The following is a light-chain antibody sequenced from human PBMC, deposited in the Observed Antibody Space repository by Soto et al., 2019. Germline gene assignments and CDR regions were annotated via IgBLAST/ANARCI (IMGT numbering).Light chain of an antibody. CDR2: DAS. J-gene: IGKJ5*01. V-gene: IGKV3D-11*02. CDR1: QSINTY. Sequence: ENVLTQHPATLSLSPGEGATLSCRASQSINTYLAWYQQKPGQAPRLLIYDASKRATGIPARFSGSGSGTNFTLTISSLEPEDFAVHYCQQRRSWQVTFGQGTRLEIK. CDR3: QQRRSWQVT.